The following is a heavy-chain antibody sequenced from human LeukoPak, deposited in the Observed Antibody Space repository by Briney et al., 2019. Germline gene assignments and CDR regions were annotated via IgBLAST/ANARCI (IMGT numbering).Heavy chain of an antibody. J-gene: IGHJ4*02. Sequence: PGGSLRLSCAASGFTFSSYAMHWVRQAPGKGLEWVAVISYDGSNKYYADSVKGRFTISRDNSKNTLYLQMNSLRAEDTAVYYCARDPSPRYGWLRLGNDDRNDYWGQGTLVTVSS. CDR1: GFTFSSYA. V-gene: IGHV3-30-3*01. CDR3: ARDPSPRYGWLRLGNDDRNDY. CDR2: ISYDGSNK. D-gene: IGHD5-12*01.